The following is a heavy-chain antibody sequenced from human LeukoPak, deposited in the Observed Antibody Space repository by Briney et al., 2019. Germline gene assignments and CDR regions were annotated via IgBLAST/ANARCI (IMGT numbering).Heavy chain of an antibody. Sequence: ASVKVSCKVSGYTLTELSMHWVRQAPGKGLEWMGGFDPEDGETIYAQKFQGRVTMTEDTSTDTAYMELSSLRSEDTAVYYCATGGGMVGGLGGYGMDVWGKGNTVTVSS. J-gene: IGHJ6*04. CDR3: ATGGGMVGGLGGYGMDV. CDR2: FDPEDGET. CDR1: GYTLTELS. V-gene: IGHV1-24*01. D-gene: IGHD3-10*01.